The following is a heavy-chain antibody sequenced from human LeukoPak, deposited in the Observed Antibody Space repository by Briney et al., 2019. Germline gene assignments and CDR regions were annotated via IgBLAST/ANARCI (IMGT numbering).Heavy chain of an antibody. CDR1: GFTFSGSA. J-gene: IGHJ4*02. CDR2: IRSKLNSYAT. D-gene: IGHD5-18*01. V-gene: IGHV3-73*01. Sequence: QTGGSLRLSCAASGFTFSGSAMHWVRQASGKGLEWVGRIRSKLNSYATAYAASVKGRFTISRDDSKNTAYLQMNSLKTEDTAVYYCTRTAMVTAFDSWGQGTLVTVSS. CDR3: TRTAMVTAFDS.